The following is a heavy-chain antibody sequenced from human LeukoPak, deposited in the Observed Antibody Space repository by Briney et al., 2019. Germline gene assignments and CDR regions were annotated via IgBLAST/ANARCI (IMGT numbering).Heavy chain of an antibody. D-gene: IGHD6-6*01. CDR3: ARSRVASSIAARPNDY. J-gene: IGHJ4*02. CDR1: GYTFSSYG. CDR2: ISAYNGNT. V-gene: IGHV1-18*01. Sequence: ASVKVSCKASGYTFSSYGIGWVRQAPGQGLEWMGWISAYNGNTNYAQKLQGRVTMTTDTSTSTAYMELRSLRSDDTAVYYCARSRVASSIAARPNDYWGQGTLVTVSS.